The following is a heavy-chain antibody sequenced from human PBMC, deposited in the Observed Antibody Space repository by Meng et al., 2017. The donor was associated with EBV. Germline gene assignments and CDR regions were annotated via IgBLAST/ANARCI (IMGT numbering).Heavy chain of an antibody. V-gene: IGHV1-3*01. J-gene: IGHJ4*02. Sequence: FLHGAVGSVCKKPGASVPFSWSLCVCAFIRYSLTWVRQAPGQRVDWMGWFNDGNPFPASSPTFQGRVTITRETSSGTAYMELSNLMSEDTAVYYCAGAGFRGNYKSIDYWGQGPLVTVSS. D-gene: IGHD1-26*01. CDR3: AGAGFRGNYKSIDY. CDR1: VCAFIRYS. CDR2: FNDGNPFP.